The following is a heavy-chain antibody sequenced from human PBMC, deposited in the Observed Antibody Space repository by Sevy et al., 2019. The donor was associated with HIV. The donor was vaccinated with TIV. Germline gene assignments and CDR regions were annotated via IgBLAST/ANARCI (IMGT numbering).Heavy chain of an antibody. D-gene: IGHD1-26*01. J-gene: IGHJ6*02. CDR3: ARMGGLTDYGMDV. CDR1: GGSVTSDSYY. V-gene: IGHV4-61*01. CDR2: MFYTGST. Sequence: SETLSLTCTVSGGSVTSDSYYWTWIRQPPGKGLECLGYMFYTGSTNYNPSLMSRVTISVDTSKNQFSLKLSSVTAADTAVYYCARMGGLTDYGMDVRGQGTTVTVSS.